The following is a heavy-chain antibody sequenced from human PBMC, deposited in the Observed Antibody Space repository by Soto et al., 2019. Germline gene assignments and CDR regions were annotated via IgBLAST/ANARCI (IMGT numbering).Heavy chain of an antibody. CDR1: GGTFSSYT. D-gene: IGHD3-16*01. J-gene: IGHJ3*02. Sequence: QVQLVQSGAEVKKPGSSVKVSCKASGGTFSSYTISWVRQAPGQGLEWMGRIIPILGIANYTQKFQGRVTITADKSTSTAYMELSSLRSEDTAVYYCARPRRGNRMTGAFDIWGQGTMVTVSS. CDR3: ARPRRGNRMTGAFDI. V-gene: IGHV1-69*02. CDR2: IIPILGIA.